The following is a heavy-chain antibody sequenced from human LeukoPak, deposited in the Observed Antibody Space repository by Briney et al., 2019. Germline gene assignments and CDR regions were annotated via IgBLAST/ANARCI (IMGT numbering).Heavy chain of an antibody. Sequence: TGGSLRLSCAASGFTFSSYWMHWVRQAPGKGLVWVSRVKSDGSSTNYADSVKGRFTISRDNAKNTLYLQMNSLRAEDAAVYYCTRGGATPFDYWGQGTLVTVSS. CDR2: VKSDGSST. CDR3: TRGGATPFDY. CDR1: GFTFSSYW. J-gene: IGHJ4*02. V-gene: IGHV3-74*01. D-gene: IGHD1-26*01.